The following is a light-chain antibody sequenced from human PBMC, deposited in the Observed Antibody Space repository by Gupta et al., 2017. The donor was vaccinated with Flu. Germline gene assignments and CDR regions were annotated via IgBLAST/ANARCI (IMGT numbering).Light chain of an antibody. V-gene: IGLV2-14*01. CDR2: EVS. CDR3: SSYTTSTTRV. Sequence: SRPAQRGSLGQSAPTLDRISGAEASSDVAAYDFVARYQQHSVKAPKLIIYEVSYRPSGFSNLFSGSKSGKTASLTISGLQAEDEADYYCSSYTTSTTRVFGGGTKLTVL. J-gene: IGLJ3*02. CDR1: SSDVAAYDF.